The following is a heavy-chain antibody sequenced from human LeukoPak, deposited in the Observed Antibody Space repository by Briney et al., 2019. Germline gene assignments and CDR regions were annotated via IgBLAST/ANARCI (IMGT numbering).Heavy chain of an antibody. D-gene: IGHD1-26*01. Sequence: SETLSLTCTVSGGSISSGSYYWSWIRQPAGKGLEWIGRIYTSGSTNYNPSLKSRVTISVDTSKNQFSLKLSSVTAADTAVYYRARGTELTYYYYYMDVWGKGTTVTVSS. V-gene: IGHV4-61*02. CDR3: ARGTELTYYYYYMDV. J-gene: IGHJ6*03. CDR1: GGSISSGSYY. CDR2: IYTSGST.